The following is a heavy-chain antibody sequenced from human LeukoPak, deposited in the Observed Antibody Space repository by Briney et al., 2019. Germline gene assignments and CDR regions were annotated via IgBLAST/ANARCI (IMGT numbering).Heavy chain of an antibody. CDR1: GFTFNNYA. D-gene: IGHD3-22*01. V-gene: IGHV3-23*01. J-gene: IGHJ1*01. CDR2: ISGSGGTT. Sequence: GGSLRLSCAASGFTFNNYAMSWVRQAPGKGLEWVSAISGSGGTTYYADSVKGRFTFSRDNSKSTLYLQMNSLRAEDTAVYYCAREEGHYYDSGGYYVEYFQHWGQGTLVTVSS. CDR3: AREEGHYYDSGGYYVEYFQH.